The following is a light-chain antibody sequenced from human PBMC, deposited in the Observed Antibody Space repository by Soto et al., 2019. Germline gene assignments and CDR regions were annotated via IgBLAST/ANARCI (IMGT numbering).Light chain of an antibody. CDR2: AAS. CDR1: QGIGVY. Sequence: DIQMTQSPSSVSASLGDRVTITCRASQGIGVYLAWFQQKPGNVPKLLIYAASTLQSGVPARFSGSGSGTDFTLTISSLQPEDVATYYCQKYNSAPLTFCGGTKVEIK. J-gene: IGKJ4*01. V-gene: IGKV1-27*01. CDR3: QKYNSAPLT.